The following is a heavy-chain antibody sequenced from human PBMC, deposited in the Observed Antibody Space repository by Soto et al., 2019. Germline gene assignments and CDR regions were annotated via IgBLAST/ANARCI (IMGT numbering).Heavy chain of an antibody. CDR1: GGSISGISFY. CDR2: IHYSGSS. Sequence: SETLSLPCAVSGGSISGISFYWGWIRKPPEKGLESIGRIHYSGSSYYNPSLRSGVTMSVDTSKNQFSMQFTPVTAADTAVYYCPRDSTGHXVEVAYLGEGT. V-gene: IGHV4-39*02. CDR3: PRDSTGHXVEVAY. J-gene: IGHJ1*01.